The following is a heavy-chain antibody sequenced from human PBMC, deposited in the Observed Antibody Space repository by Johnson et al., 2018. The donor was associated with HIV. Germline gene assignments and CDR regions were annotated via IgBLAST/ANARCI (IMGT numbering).Heavy chain of an antibody. Sequence: VQLVESGGGLVQPGRSLRLSCAASGFTFSNAWMSWVRQAPGKGLEWVGRIKSKTDGGTTDYAAPVKGRFTISRDDSKNTLYLQMNSLRTEDTALYYCAKDMGGYCSSTSCYLEAFDIWGQGTMVTVSS. CDR3: AKDMGGYCSSTSCYLEAFDI. J-gene: IGHJ3*02. CDR1: GFTFSNAW. V-gene: IGHV3-15*05. CDR2: IKSKTDGGTT. D-gene: IGHD2-2*01.